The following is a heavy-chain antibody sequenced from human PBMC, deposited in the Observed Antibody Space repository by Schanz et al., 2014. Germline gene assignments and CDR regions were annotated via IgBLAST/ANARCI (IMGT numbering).Heavy chain of an antibody. Sequence: QVHLVQSGAEVKRPGATVKVSCKASGYIFINSGISWVRQAPGQGLEWMGWISVYNHNKEYDQKFQGRVTMTTDTSTSTAYMALTDLRSDDTAVYYCARDRRFFDRDDLYYFDSWGQGTLVTVSS. CDR2: ISVYNHNK. CDR3: ARDRRFFDRDDLYYFDS. CDR1: GYIFINSG. V-gene: IGHV1-18*01. J-gene: IGHJ4*02. D-gene: IGHD3-3*01.